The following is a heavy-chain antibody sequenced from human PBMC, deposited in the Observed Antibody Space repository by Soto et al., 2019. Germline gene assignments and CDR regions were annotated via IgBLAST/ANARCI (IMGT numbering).Heavy chain of an antibody. V-gene: IGHV4-59*01. CDR2: IYYSGST. D-gene: IGHD1-26*01. CDR1: GGSISSYY. J-gene: IGHJ4*02. Sequence: PSETLSLTCTVSGGSISSYYWIWFRQPPGKGLEWIGYIYYSGSTNYNPSLKSRVTISVDTSKNQFSLKLSSVTAADTAVYYCARHLVERGFAYWGQGTLVTVSS. CDR3: ARHLVERGFAY.